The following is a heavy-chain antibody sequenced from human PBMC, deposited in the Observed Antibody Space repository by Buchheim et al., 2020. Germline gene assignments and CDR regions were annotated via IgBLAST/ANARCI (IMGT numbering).Heavy chain of an antibody. V-gene: IGHV1-2*04. CDR1: GYTFTGYY. CDR2: INPNSGGT. J-gene: IGHJ6*02. Sequence: QVQLVQSGAEVKKPGASVKVSCKASGYTFTGYYMHWVRQAPGQGLEWMGWINPNSGGTNYAQKFQGWVTMTRDTSISTAYMELSWLRSDDTAVYYCARVNVVVAATHDYYYGMDVWGQGTT. D-gene: IGHD2-15*01. CDR3: ARVNVVVAATHDYYYGMDV.